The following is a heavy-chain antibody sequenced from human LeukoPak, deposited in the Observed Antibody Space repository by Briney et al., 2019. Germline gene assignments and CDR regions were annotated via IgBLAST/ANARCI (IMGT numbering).Heavy chain of an antibody. CDR1: GYTFTSYG. V-gene: IGHV1-18*01. Sequence: ASVKVSCKASGYTFTSYGISWVRQAPGQGLEWMGWISAYNGNTNYAQKLQGRVTMTTDTSTSTAYMELRSLRSDDTAVYYCASFDPSNYVSWPWGQGTLVTVSP. CDR2: ISAYNGNT. CDR3: ASFDPSNYVSWP. J-gene: IGHJ5*02. D-gene: IGHD4-11*01.